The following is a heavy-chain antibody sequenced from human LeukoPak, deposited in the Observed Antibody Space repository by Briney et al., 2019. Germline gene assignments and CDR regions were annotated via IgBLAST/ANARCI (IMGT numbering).Heavy chain of an antibody. Sequence: SVKVSCKASGGTFSSYAISWVRQAPGQGLEWMGRIIPILGIANYAQKFQGRVTITADKSTSTAYMELSSLRSEDTAVYYCARVTYYYDSSGLNWIDPWGQGTLVTVSS. V-gene: IGHV1-69*04. CDR3: ARVTYYYDSSGLNWIDP. CDR2: IIPILGIA. D-gene: IGHD3-22*01. CDR1: GGTFSSYA. J-gene: IGHJ5*02.